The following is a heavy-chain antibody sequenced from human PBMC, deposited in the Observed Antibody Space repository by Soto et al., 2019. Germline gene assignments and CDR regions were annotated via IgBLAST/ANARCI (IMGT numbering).Heavy chain of an antibody. Sequence: VQLVESGGGLVQPGGSLRLSCAASGFTFSSYEMNWVRQAPGKGLEWVSYISSSGSTIYYADSVKGRFTISRDNAKNSLYLQMNSLRAEDTAVYYCARDQGTTVVTFDYWGQGTLVTVSS. CDR3: ARDQGTTVVTFDY. V-gene: IGHV3-48*03. CDR2: ISSSGSTI. CDR1: GFTFSSYE. D-gene: IGHD4-17*01. J-gene: IGHJ4*02.